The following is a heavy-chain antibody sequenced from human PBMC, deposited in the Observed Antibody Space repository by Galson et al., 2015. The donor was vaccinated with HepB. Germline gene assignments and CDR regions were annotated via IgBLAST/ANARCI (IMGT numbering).Heavy chain of an antibody. CDR1: GFTFSSYG. CDR2: IWYDGSNK. J-gene: IGHJ4*02. D-gene: IGHD6-13*01. V-gene: IGHV3-33*01. Sequence: SLRLSCAASGFTFSSYGMHWVRQAPGKGLEWVAVIWYDGSNKYYADSVKGRFTISRDNSKNTLYLQMNSLRAEDTAVYYCARAGSSWSIRTTFDYWGQGTLVTVSS. CDR3: ARAGSSWSIRTTFDY.